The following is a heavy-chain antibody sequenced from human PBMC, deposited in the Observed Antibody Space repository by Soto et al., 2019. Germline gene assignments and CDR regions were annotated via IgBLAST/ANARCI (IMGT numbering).Heavy chain of an antibody. CDR3: ARGRDIWFGELLYRRPWFDP. CDR1: GGSFSGYY. J-gene: IGHJ5*02. D-gene: IGHD3-10*01. CDR2: INHSGST. Sequence: SETLSLTCAVYGGSFSGYYWSWIRQPPGKGLEWIGEINHSGSTNYNPSLKSRVTISVDTSKNQFSLKLSSVTAADTAVYYCARGRDIWFGELLYRRPWFDPWGQGTLVTVSS. V-gene: IGHV4-34*01.